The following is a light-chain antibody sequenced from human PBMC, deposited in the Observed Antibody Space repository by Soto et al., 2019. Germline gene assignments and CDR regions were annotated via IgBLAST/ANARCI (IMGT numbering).Light chain of an antibody. CDR1: QTINNN. V-gene: IGKV1-39*01. CDR3: QQTYITPIT. CDR2: SSS. Sequence: DIEMTQSPSSLSASVGDRVTISCRTSQTINNNLNWYQQRPGKAPKLLIYSSSSLMSGVPPRFSRSGSETEFTLTISSLQPEDFATYFCQQTYITPITFGQGTRLDIK. J-gene: IGKJ5*01.